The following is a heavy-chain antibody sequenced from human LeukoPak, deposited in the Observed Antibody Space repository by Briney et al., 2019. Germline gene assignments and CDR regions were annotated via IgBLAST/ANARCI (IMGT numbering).Heavy chain of an antibody. V-gene: IGHV4-59*08. CDR2: IYYSGST. CDR3: ASRGYAKIFDY. CDR1: GGSISSYY. D-gene: IGHD5-12*01. Sequence: SETLSLTCTVSGGSISSYYWSWIRQPPGKGLEWIGYIYYSGSTNYNPSLKSRVTISVDTSKNQFSLKLSSVTAADTAVYYCASRGYAKIFDYWGQGTLVTVSS. J-gene: IGHJ4*02.